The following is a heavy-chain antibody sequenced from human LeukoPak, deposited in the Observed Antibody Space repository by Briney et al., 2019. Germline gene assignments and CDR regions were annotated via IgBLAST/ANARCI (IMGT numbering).Heavy chain of an antibody. J-gene: IGHJ6*03. CDR1: GGSFSGYY. Sequence: PSETLSLTCAVYGGSFSGYYWSWIRQPPGKGLEWIGEINHSGSTNYNPSLKSRVTISVDTSKNQFSLKLSSVTAADTAVYYCARRMGSGYYVNYYMDVWGKGTTVTVSS. D-gene: IGHD3-22*01. CDR2: INHSGST. CDR3: ARRMGSGYYVNYYMDV. V-gene: IGHV4-34*01.